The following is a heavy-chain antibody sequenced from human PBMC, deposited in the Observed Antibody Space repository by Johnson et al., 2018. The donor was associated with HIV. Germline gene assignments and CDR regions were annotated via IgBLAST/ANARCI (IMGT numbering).Heavy chain of an antibody. J-gene: IGHJ3*02. D-gene: IGHD1-26*01. Sequence: QEQLVESGGGVVQPGGSLRLSCAASGFTFSSYGMNWVRQAPGKGLEWVAFIRYDGSNKYYTDSVKGRFTISRDNDKSSVYMQMNNLRAEDTAFYYCARSYSRWDDVFDIWGQGTMVTVSS. CDR3: ARSYSRWDDVFDI. CDR2: IRYDGSNK. V-gene: IGHV3-30*02. CDR1: GFTFSSYG.